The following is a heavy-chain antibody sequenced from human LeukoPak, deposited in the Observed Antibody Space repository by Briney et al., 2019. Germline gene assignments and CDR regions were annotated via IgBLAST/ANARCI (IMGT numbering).Heavy chain of an antibody. CDR3: ARGDYYYGMDV. V-gene: IGHV4-34*01. CDR2: INHSGST. J-gene: IGHJ6*04. Sequence: SETLSLTCSVYGGSFGGYYWSWIRQPPGKGLEWIGEINHSGSTNYNPSLKSRVTMSVDTSKNQFSLKLSSVTAADTAVYYCARGDYYYGMDVWGKGTTVTVSS. CDR1: GGSFGGYY.